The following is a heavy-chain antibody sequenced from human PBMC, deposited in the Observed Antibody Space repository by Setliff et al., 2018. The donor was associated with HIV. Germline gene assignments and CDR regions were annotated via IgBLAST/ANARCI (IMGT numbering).Heavy chain of an antibody. CDR1: GGSMNNYY. J-gene: IGHJ4*02. CDR2: IYENAYA. V-gene: IGHV4-59*08. D-gene: IGHD3-10*01. Sequence: SETLSLTCTVSGGSMNNYYWNWIRQTPGKGLEWIGYIYENAYAHYTVSLRSRVTVSMDTSKNQFSLKLSSVTAADTAVYYCARLSLSLVRGIINSGDRFFDYWGQGSLVTVSS. CDR3: ARLSLSLVRGIINSGDRFFDY.